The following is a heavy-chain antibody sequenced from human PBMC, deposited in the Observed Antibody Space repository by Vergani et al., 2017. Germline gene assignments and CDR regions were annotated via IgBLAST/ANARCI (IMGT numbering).Heavy chain of an antibody. Sequence: EVQLLESGGDLVQPGGSLRLSCAASGFTFIMHAMSWVRQAPGKGLEWVSTLSASDRRTHYADSVKGRFTISRDNSKNTMFLQMNNLRAEDTAVYYCAKGSRGYTGYFFDYWGQGTLATVSS. CDR3: AKGSRGYTGYFFDY. CDR1: GFTFIMHA. CDR2: LSASDRRT. D-gene: IGHD5-12*01. V-gene: IGHV3-23*01. J-gene: IGHJ4*02.